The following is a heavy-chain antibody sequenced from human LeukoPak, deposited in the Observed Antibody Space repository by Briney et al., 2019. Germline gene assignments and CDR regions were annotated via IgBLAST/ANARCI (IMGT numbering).Heavy chain of an antibody. D-gene: IGHD3-3*01. CDR1: GFTFSSYW. J-gene: IGHJ4*02. V-gene: IGHV3-74*01. CDR3: ARGHDFWSGYYNYYFDY. Sequence: GGSLRLSCTASGFTFSSYWMHWVRQAPGKGLVWVSRINSDGSSTSYADSVKGRFTISRDNAKNTLYLQMNSLRAEDTAVYYCARGHDFWSGYYNYYFDYWGQGTLVTVSS. CDR2: INSDGSST.